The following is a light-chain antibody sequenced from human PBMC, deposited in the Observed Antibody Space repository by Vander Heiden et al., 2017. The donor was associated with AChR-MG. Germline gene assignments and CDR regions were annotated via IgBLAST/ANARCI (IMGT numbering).Light chain of an antibody. V-gene: IGLV3-21*04. J-gene: IGLJ2*01. CDR2: YDS. CDR1: KIGTES. CDR3: QVWDTSTNHEV. Sequence: SYVLTQPPSVSVAPGQTASIICGGNKIGTESVQWYQQKPGQAPVLVIFYDSDRPSGIPERISASNSGNTATLTISRVEAGDEADYYCQVWDTSTNHEVFGGGTKLTVL.